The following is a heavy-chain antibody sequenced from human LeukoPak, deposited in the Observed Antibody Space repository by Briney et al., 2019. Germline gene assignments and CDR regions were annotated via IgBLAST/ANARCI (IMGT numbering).Heavy chain of an antibody. CDR3: ARDTQTTVSFHWFDP. CDR2: ISAYNGNT. Sequence: ASVKVSCKASGYTFTSYGISWVRQAPGQGLEWMGWISAYNGNTNYAQKLQGRVIMTTDTSTSTAYMELRSLRSDDTAVYYCARDTQTTVSFHWFDPWGQGTLVTVSS. D-gene: IGHD4-11*01. CDR1: GYTFTSYG. V-gene: IGHV1-18*01. J-gene: IGHJ5*02.